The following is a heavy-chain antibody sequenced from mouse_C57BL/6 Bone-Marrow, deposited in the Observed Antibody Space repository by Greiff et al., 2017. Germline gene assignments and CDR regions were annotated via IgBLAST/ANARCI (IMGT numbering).Heavy chain of an antibody. CDR3: ARSSGYPNWYFDV. CDR2: IDPSDSYT. CDR1: GYTFTSYW. Sequence: VQLQQPGAELVMPGASVKLSCKASGYTFTSYWMHWVKQRPGQGLEWIGEIDPSDSYTNYNQKFKGKSTLTVDKSSSTAYMQLSSLTSEDSAVYYCARSSGYPNWYFDVWGKGTTVTVSS. J-gene: IGHJ1*03. V-gene: IGHV1-69*01. D-gene: IGHD1-1*01.